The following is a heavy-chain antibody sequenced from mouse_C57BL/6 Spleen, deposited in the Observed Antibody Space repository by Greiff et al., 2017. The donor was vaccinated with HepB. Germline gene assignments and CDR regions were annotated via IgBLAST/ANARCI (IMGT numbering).Heavy chain of an antibody. CDR1: GYTFTSYW. CDR3: ARSGWLLYAMDY. J-gene: IGHJ4*01. Sequence: QVQLQQPGAELVKPGASVKLSCKASGYTFTSYWMHWVKQRPGQGLEWIGMIHPNSGSTNYNEKFKSKATLTVDKSSSTAYMQLSSLTSEDSAVYYCARSGWLLYAMDYWGQGTSVTVSS. CDR2: IHPNSGST. D-gene: IGHD2-3*01. V-gene: IGHV1-64*01.